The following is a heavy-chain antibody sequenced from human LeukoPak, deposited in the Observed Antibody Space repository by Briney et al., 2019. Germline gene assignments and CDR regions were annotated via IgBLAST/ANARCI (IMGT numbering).Heavy chain of an antibody. Sequence: SETLSLTCTVSGGSISSSSYYWGWTRQPPGKGLEWIGSIYYSGSTYYNPSLKSRVTISVDTSKNQFSLKLSSVTAADTAVYYCARGSISSGWLIRNYYYYMDVWGKGTTVTVSS. CDR2: IYYSGST. J-gene: IGHJ6*03. CDR1: GGSISSSSYY. V-gene: IGHV4-39*07. D-gene: IGHD6-19*01. CDR3: ARGSISSGWLIRNYYYYMDV.